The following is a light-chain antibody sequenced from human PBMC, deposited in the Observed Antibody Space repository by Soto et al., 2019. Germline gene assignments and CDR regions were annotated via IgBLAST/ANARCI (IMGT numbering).Light chain of an antibody. CDR3: QRYNNWPLT. CDR2: DAS. Sequence: ETVLTQSPARLSLSPGERATLSCRAGQSVSDYLAWYQQKPGQPPRLLFFDASNRATGIPARFSGSGSGTEFTLTINSLQSEDFAVYYCQRYNNWPLTFGGGTKVDIK. CDR1: QSVSDY. J-gene: IGKJ4*01. V-gene: IGKV3-11*01.